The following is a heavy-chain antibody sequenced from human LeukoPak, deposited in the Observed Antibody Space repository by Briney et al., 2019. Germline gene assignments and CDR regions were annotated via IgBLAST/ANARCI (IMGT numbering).Heavy chain of an antibody. J-gene: IGHJ4*02. D-gene: IGHD6-19*01. CDR1: GFTFSSYT. CDR2: ISNSSSNI. V-gene: IGHV3-48*01. Sequence: GGSLRLSCAASGFTFSSYTMNWVRQAPGKGLEWVSYISNSSSNIYYADSVKGRFTISRVNAKNSLYLQMKSLRAEDTAVYYRARDKAVAGSYFDYWGQGTLVTVSS. CDR3: ARDKAVAGSYFDY.